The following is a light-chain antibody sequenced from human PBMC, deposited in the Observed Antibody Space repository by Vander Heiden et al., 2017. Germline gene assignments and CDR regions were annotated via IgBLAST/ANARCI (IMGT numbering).Light chain of an antibody. V-gene: IGKV1-8*01. CDR2: AAS. J-gene: IGKJ4*01. CDR1: PGISSY. Sequence: MTQSPSSFSASTGDRVPITFRASPGISSYLAWSQHKPGKAPQLLIYAASTLQTGVPSRFSGSGSGTDFTLTISCLQSEDFATYYCQQYYSYPFTFGGGTKVEIK. CDR3: QQYYSYPFT.